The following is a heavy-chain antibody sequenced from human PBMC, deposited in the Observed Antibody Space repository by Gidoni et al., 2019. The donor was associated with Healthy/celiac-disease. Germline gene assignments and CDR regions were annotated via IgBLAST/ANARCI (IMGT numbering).Heavy chain of an antibody. Sequence: QVQLQESGPGLVKPSQTLSLTCTVSGGSISSGGYSWSWIRQHPGKGLEWIGYIDYRGSTYYNPSLKSRVTISVDTSKNQFSLKLSSVTAADTAVYYCASRVVTAIKDAFDIWGQGTMVTVSS. CDR2: IDYRGST. CDR3: ASRVVTAIKDAFDI. D-gene: IGHD2-21*02. CDR1: GGSISSGGYS. J-gene: IGHJ3*02. V-gene: IGHV4-31*03.